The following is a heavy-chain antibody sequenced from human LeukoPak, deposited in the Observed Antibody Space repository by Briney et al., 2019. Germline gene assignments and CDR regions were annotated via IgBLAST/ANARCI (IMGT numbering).Heavy chain of an antibody. J-gene: IGHJ4*02. CDR3: ARDAPAGGKPEYFFDY. V-gene: IGHV3-48*04. CDR2: IGRGIT. CDR1: GFTLSTYS. Sequence: GGSLRLSCAASGFTLSTYSMNWVRQAPGKGLEWVSHIGRGITYADSVKGRFTISRDNAKNSVYLQMNSLRAEDTAVYYCARDAPAGGKPEYFFDYWGQGTLVTVSS.